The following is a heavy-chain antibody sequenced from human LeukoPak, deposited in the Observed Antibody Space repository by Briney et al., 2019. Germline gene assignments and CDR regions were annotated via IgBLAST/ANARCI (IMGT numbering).Heavy chain of an antibody. CDR1: GFTFSNYA. V-gene: IGHV3-30*04. CDR3: ARAYSAYWYSAY. CDR2: ISGDGSRI. Sequence: GESLRLSCAASGFTFSNYAMHWVRQAPGKGPEWVAVISGDGSRIHHADSAKGRFTISRDNSKNTLYLQMNSLRTEDTAVYYCARAYSAYWYSAYWGQGALVTVSS. J-gene: IGHJ4*02. D-gene: IGHD1-26*01.